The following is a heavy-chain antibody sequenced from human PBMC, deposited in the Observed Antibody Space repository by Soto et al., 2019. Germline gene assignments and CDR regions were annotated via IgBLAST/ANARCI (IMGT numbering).Heavy chain of an antibody. V-gene: IGHV1-69*13. J-gene: IGHJ4*02. D-gene: IGHD3-10*01. CDR3: ARGDPYYYGSGSYLGPDY. CDR1: GGTFSSYA. CDR2: IIPIFGTA. Sequence: SVKVSCKASGGTFSSYAISWVRQAPGQGLEWMGGIIPIFGTANYAQKFQGRVTITADESTSTAYMELSSLRSEDTAVYYCARGDPYYYGSGSYLGPDYWGQGTLVTVSS.